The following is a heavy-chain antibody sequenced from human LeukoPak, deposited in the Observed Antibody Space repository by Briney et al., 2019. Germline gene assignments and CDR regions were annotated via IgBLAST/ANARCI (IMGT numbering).Heavy chain of an antibody. V-gene: IGHV4-38-2*02. CDR3: ARYPGYYYYYMDV. J-gene: IGHJ6*03. CDR2: IYHGGRT. Sequence: SETLSLTCTVSGYSISSGYYWGWIRQTPGKGLEWIGYIYHGGRTDYNPSLKSRVTISVDKSKNQFSLKLSSVTAADTAVYYCARYPGYYYYYMDVWGKGTTVTISS. CDR1: GYSISSGYY.